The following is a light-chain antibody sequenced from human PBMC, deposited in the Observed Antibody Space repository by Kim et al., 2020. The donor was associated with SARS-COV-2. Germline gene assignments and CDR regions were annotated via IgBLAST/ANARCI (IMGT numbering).Light chain of an antibody. CDR3: SSYTSSSTVV. CDR1: SSDVGGYNY. Sequence: GQSITISCTGTSSDVGGYNYVSWYQQNPGKAPKLMIYDVSNRPSGVSNRFSGSKSGNTASLTISGLQAEDEADYYCSSYTSSSTVVFGGGTKLTVL. CDR2: DVS. V-gene: IGLV2-14*03. J-gene: IGLJ2*01.